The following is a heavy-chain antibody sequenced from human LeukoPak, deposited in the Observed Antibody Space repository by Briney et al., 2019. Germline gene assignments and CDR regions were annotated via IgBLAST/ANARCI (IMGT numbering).Heavy chain of an antibody. CDR1: GFTFSSYS. D-gene: IGHD3-9*01. J-gene: IGHJ4*02. CDR3: ARDSYDILTGTDY. V-gene: IGHV3-21*01. CDR2: ISSSSSYV. Sequence: GGSLRPSCAASGFTFSSYSMNWVRQAPGKGLEWVSSISSSSSYVYYADSVKGRFTISRDNAKNSLYLQMNSLRAEDTAVYYCARDSYDILTGTDYWGQGTLVTVSS.